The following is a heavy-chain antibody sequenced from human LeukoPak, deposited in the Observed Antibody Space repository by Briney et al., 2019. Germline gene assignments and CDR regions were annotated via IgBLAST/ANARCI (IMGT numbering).Heavy chain of an antibody. J-gene: IGHJ4*02. CDR1: GGSISSYY. D-gene: IGHD3-16*02. V-gene: IGHV4-59*08. Sequence: SETLSLTCTVSGGSISSYYWSWIRQPPGKGLEWIGYIYYSGSTNYNPSLKSRVTISVDTSKNQFSLKLSSVTAADTAVYYCARWRVGELSYFDYWGQGTLATVSS. CDR2: IYYSGST. CDR3: ARWRVGELSYFDY.